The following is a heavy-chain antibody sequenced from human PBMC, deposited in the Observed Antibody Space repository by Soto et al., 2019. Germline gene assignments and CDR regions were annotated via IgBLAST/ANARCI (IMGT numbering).Heavy chain of an antibody. J-gene: IGHJ5*02. V-gene: IGHV5-51*01. CDR2: IYPGDSDT. D-gene: IGHD1-26*01. CDR3: ARHVGVVGAPSNNWFDP. Sequence: PGESLKISCKGSGYSFTSYWIGWVRQMPGKGLEWMGIIYPGDSDTRYSPSFQGQVTISADKSISTAYLQWSSLKASDTAMYYCARHVGVVGAPSNNWFDPWGQGTLLTVSS. CDR1: GYSFTSYW.